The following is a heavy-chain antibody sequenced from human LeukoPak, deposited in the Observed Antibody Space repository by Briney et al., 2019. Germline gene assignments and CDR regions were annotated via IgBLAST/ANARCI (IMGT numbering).Heavy chain of an antibody. V-gene: IGHV1-18*01. J-gene: IGHJ1*01. Sequence: GASVKVSCKASGYTFTSTGICWVRQAPGQGLEWMGWVSSYNGNTNYAQKFRGRFTISRDNSKNTLYLQMNSLRAEDTAVYYCAREYYYDSSGYLNPPYQHWGQGTLVTVSS. D-gene: IGHD3-22*01. CDR3: AREYYYDSSGYLNPPYQH. CDR1: GYTFTSTG. CDR2: VSSYNGNT.